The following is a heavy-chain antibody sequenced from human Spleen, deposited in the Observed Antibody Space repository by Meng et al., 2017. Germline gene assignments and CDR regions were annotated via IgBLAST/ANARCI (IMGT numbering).Heavy chain of an antibody. CDR1: GYTFTSFG. CDR2: ISPNICYT. CDR3: ARDPATRVSWGYFQH. V-gene: IGHV1-18*01. D-gene: IGHD4-17*01. Sequence: ASVKVSCKASGYTFTSFGISWVRQAPGQGLEWMGWISPNICYTNYAQKLQDRVTMTTDTSTTTAYMELRSLRSDDTAMYYCARDPATRVSWGYFQHWGQGTLVTVSS. J-gene: IGHJ1*01.